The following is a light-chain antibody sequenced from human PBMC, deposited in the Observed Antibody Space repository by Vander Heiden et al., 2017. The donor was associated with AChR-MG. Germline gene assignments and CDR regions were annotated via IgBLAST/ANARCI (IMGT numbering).Light chain of an antibody. CDR1: SIDIGSFNY. V-gene: IGLV2-14*01. J-gene: IGLJ1*01. CDR3: TSYRSSDTIYV. CDR2: DVN. Sequence: QSALTQPASVSGSPGQSISISCTGTSIDIGSFNYVSWYQQYPGKAPKLIIYDVNDRPSGISSRFSGSKSGNTASLTISGLQAEDEADYYCTSYRSSDTIYVFGSGTRVTV.